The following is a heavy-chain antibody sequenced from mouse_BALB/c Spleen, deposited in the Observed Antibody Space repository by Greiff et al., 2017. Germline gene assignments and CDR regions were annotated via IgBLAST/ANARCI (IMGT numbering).Heavy chain of an antibody. D-gene: IGHD3-3*01. J-gene: IGHJ4*01. CDR1: GYTFTSYW. V-gene: IGHV1-7*01. CDR2: INPSTGYT. CDR3: ARRRDGYYAMDY. Sequence: QVQLQQSGAELAKPGASVKMSCKASGYTFTSYWMHWVKQRPGQGLEWIGYINPSTGYTEYNQKFKDKATLTADKSSITAYMQLSSLTSEDSAVYYCARRRDGYYAMDYWGQGTSVTVSS.